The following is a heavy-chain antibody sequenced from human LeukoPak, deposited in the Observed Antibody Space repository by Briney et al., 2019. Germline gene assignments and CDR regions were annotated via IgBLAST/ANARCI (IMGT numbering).Heavy chain of an antibody. Sequence: GGSLRLSCAASGFTFSSYSMNWVRQAPGKGLEWVSSISSSSSYIYYADSVKGRFTISRDNAKNSLYLQMNSLRDEDTAVYYCARIIQLQNWFDPWGQGTLVTVSS. J-gene: IGHJ5*02. CDR1: GFTFSSYS. CDR3: ARIIQLQNWFDP. V-gene: IGHV3-21*01. CDR2: ISSSSSYI. D-gene: IGHD2-2*01.